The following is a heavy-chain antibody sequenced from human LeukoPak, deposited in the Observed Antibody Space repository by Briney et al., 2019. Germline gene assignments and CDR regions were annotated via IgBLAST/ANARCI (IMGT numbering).Heavy chain of an antibody. CDR3: ASGVEVATITSY. J-gene: IGHJ4*02. Sequence: SETLSLTCTVSGGSISSYYWSWIRQPPGKGLEWIGYIYYSGSTNYNPSLKSRVTISVDTSKNQFSLKLSSVTAADTAVYYCASGVEVATITSYWGQGTLVTVSS. D-gene: IGHD5-24*01. CDR1: GGSISSYY. V-gene: IGHV4-59*12. CDR2: IYYSGST.